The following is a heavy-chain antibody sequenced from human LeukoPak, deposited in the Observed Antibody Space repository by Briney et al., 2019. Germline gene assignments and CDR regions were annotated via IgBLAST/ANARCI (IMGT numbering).Heavy chain of an antibody. CDR2: ISGSGGST. Sequence: GGTLSLSCAASGFTYKNYSMSGVRQARAKGLEWVSAISGSGGSTYHADSVKGRFTISRDNTKNTLYLQMSSRRAEDTAVYYCAKLPSSYGDYVDFDYWGQGTLVTVSS. CDR3: AKLPSSYGDYVDFDY. D-gene: IGHD4-17*01. J-gene: IGHJ4*02. CDR1: GFTYKNYS. V-gene: IGHV3-23*01.